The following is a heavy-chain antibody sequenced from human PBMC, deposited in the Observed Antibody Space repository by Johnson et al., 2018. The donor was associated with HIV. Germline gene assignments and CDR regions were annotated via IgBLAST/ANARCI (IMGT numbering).Heavy chain of an antibody. V-gene: IGHV3-33*01. CDR1: GFTFSSYG. CDR2: IWYDGSNK. CDR3: AREGWNSSSWYRMSAFDI. D-gene: IGHD6-13*01. J-gene: IGHJ3*02. Sequence: QVQLVESGGGVVQPGRSLRLSCAASGFTFSSYGMHWVRQAPGKGLEWVAVIWYDGSNKYYADSVKGRFTISRYNAKNSLYLQMNSLRAEDTAVYYCAREGWNSSSWYRMSAFDIWGQGTMVTVSS.